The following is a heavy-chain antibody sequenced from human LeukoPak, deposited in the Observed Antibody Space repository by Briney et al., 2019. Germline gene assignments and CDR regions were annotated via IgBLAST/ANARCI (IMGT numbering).Heavy chain of an antibody. CDR3: AKRSTAIRAYKYFDY. D-gene: IGHD5-18*01. J-gene: IGHJ4*02. V-gene: IGHV3-23*01. CDR2: ISGSGGST. Sequence: PGGSLRLSCAASGFTFSSYAMSWVRQAPGKGLEWVSAISGSGGSTYYADSVKGRFTISRDNSKNTLYLQMNSLRAEDTAVYYCAKRSTAIRAYKYFDYWGQGTLVTVSS. CDR1: GFTFSSYA.